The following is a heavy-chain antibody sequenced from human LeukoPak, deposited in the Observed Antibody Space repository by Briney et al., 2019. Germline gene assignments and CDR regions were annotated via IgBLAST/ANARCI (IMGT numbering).Heavy chain of an antibody. Sequence: GGSLRLSCAASGFTFSNYGMHWVRQAPGKGLEWVAVIWYDGTNKHYADSVKGRFTISRDNSKNTLYLQMNILRAEDTAMYYCAKVGYSSIALGYYYYMDVWGKGTTVTVSS. J-gene: IGHJ6*03. V-gene: IGHV3-33*06. CDR3: AKVGYSSIALGYYYYMDV. CDR1: GFTFSNYG. D-gene: IGHD5-12*01. CDR2: IWYDGTNK.